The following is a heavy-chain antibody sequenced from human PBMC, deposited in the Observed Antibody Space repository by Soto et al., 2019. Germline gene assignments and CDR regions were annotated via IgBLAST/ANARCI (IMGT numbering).Heavy chain of an antibody. CDR2: INPGGGRT. D-gene: IGHD2-21*02. CDR1: GYTLTSYY. CDR3: ARGPSCGGDCYLFDY. J-gene: IGHJ4*02. V-gene: IGHV1-46*01. Sequence: SVQVSCKASGYTLTSYYIHWVRQAPGQGLEWVAMINPGGGRTKNAQMFQGRVTLTRDTSTGTVDMELSSLTSADTAVYYCARGPSCGGDCYLFDYWGQGSLVTVSS.